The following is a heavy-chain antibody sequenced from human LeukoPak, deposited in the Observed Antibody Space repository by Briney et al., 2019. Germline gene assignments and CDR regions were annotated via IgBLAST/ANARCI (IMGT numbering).Heavy chain of an antibody. D-gene: IGHD6-19*01. CDR3: ARGFSGWYHSRQLFDY. J-gene: IGHJ4*02. Sequence: SQTLSLTCAISGDSVSSNSAAWNWIRQSPSRGLEWLGRTYYRSKWYNDYAVSVKSRITINPDTSKNQFSLQLNSVTPEGTAVYYCARGFSGWYHSRQLFDYWGQGTLVTVSS. CDR2: TYYRSKWYN. CDR1: GDSVSSNSAA. V-gene: IGHV6-1*01.